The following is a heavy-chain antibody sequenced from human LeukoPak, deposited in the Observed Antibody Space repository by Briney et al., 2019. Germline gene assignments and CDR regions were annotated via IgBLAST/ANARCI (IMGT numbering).Heavy chain of an antibody. V-gene: IGHV1-24*01. CDR3: ATGVGVGSGWYPGGYFDY. D-gene: IGHD6-19*01. CDR2: FDPEDGET. CDR1: GYTFTSYG. Sequence: GASVKVSCKASGYTFTSYGISWVRQAPGKGLEWMGGFDPEDGETIYAQKFQGRVTMTEDTSTDTAYMELSSLRSEDTAVYYCATGVGVGSGWYPGGYFDYWGQGTLVTVSS. J-gene: IGHJ4*02.